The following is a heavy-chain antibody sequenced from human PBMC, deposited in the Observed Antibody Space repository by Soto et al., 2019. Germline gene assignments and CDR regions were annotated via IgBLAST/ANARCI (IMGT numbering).Heavy chain of an antibody. CDR3: AKLELRFWFDP. J-gene: IGHJ5*02. CDR1: GFTVSSNY. CDR2: SCSGGST. Sequence: PGGSLRLSCAASGFTVSSNYMSWVRQAPGKGLEWVSVSCSGGSTYYADSVKGRFTISRDNSKNTLYLQMNSLRAEDTAVYYCAKLELRFWFDPWGQGTLVTVSS. D-gene: IGHD1-7*01. V-gene: IGHV3-53*01.